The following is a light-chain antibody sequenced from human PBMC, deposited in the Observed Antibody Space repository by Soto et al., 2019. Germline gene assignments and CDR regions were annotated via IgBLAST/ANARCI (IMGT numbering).Light chain of an antibody. Sequence: EIVLTQSPATLSLSPWERATLSCRASQSVSSYLAWYQQKPGQAPRLLIYDASNRATGIPARFSGSGSGTDFTLTISSLEPEDFAVYYCQQRSNWPPGRTFGQGTKV. V-gene: IGKV3-11*01. CDR2: DAS. CDR3: QQRSNWPPGRT. CDR1: QSVSSY. J-gene: IGKJ1*01.